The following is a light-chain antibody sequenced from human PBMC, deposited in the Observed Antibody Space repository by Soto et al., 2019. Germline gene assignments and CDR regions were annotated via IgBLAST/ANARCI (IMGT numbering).Light chain of an antibody. CDR1: QSISNW. J-gene: IGKJ1*01. Sequence: DIQMTQSPSTLSASIGDRVTITCRASQSISNWLAWYQQKPGKAPKLLIYKASSLESGVPSRFSGSGSGTEFTLTISSLQPDDFATYYCQHYNRFSRTFGQGTKVEIK. CDR3: QHYNRFSRT. V-gene: IGKV1-5*03. CDR2: KAS.